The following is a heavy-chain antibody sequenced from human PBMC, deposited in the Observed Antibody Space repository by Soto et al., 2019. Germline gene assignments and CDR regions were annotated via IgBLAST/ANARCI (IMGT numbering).Heavy chain of an antibody. V-gene: IGHV3-33*01. D-gene: IGHD1-1*01. CDR2: IWHDGSDQ. CDR3: ARDLGSKTSSTSLDY. Sequence: GGSLRLSCAASGFTFSDYGLHWVRQAPGKGLEWVAIIWHDGSDQYYAGSVKGRFTVSRDNSKNTMYLQLDSLRVEDTAVYYCARDLGSKTSSTSLDYWGQGALVTVSS. J-gene: IGHJ4*02. CDR1: GFTFSDYG.